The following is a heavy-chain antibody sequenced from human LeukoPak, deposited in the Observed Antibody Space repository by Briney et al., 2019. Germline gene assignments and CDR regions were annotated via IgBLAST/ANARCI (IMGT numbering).Heavy chain of an antibody. CDR3: ARAGLGDSSGYDAFDI. V-gene: IGHV4-59*12. D-gene: IGHD3-22*01. CDR1: GGSISSYY. Sequence: SETLSLTCTVSGGSISSYYWSWIRQPPGKGLEWIGYIYYSGSTNYNPSLKSRVTISVDKSKNQFSLKLSSVTAADTAVYYCARAGLGDSSGYDAFDIWGQGTMVTVSS. J-gene: IGHJ3*02. CDR2: IYYSGST.